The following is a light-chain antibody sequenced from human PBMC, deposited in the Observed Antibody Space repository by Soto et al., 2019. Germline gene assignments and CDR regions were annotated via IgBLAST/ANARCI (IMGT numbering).Light chain of an antibody. J-gene: IGKJ4*01. CDR3: QERNRWPRGT. CDR1: QSVRSN. Sequence: EKVMTQSPATLSVSPGERATLSCGASQSVRSNVAWYQQKPGQPPRLLIYDASTRATGIPSRFSGSGSGTDFTLTISSLEPEDFAVYFCQERNRWPRGTFGAGTKVDIK. V-gene: IGKV3-15*01. CDR2: DAS.